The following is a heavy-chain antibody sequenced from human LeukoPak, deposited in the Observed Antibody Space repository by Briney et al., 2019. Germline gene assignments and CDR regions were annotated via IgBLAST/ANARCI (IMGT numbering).Heavy chain of an antibody. CDR3: AQDLAWGAFDH. J-gene: IGHJ4*02. CDR2: IGGGGSDT. D-gene: IGHD7-27*01. CDR1: GFTFSDYA. V-gene: IGHV3-23*01. Sequence: GGSLRLSCAASGFTFSDYAMSWVRQAPGKGLEWVSAIGGGGSDTYYADSVKGRFTISRDDSKNTLSPQMNSLRVEDTAVYYCAQDLAWGAFDHWGQGTLVTVSS.